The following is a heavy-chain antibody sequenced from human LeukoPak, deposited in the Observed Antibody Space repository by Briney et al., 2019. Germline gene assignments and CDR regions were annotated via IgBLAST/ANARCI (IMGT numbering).Heavy chain of an antibody. V-gene: IGHV4-59*01. Sequence: PSETLSLTCTVSGGSISSYYWSWIRQPPGKGLEWIGYIYYSGGTNYNPSLKSRVTISVDTSKNQFSLRLSSVTAADTAVYYCARASIFGVVIFDYWGQGTLVTVSS. D-gene: IGHD3-3*01. J-gene: IGHJ4*02. CDR2: IYYSGGT. CDR3: ARASIFGVVIFDY. CDR1: GGSISSYY.